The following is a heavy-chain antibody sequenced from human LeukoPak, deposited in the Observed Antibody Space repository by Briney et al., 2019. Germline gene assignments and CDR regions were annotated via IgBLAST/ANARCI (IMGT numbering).Heavy chain of an antibody. Sequence: PGGSLRLSCAVSGFTLSNSWMHWVRQAPGKGLVWVAHTNGDGNDISYADSVKGRFTISRDSAENTLYLQMNSLRVEDTALYYGVRDGAYGAGIDFDYWGQGTLVTVS. CDR2: TNGDGNDI. J-gene: IGHJ4*02. V-gene: IGHV3-74*01. D-gene: IGHD2-21*01. CDR3: VRDGAYGAGIDFDY. CDR1: GFTLSNSW.